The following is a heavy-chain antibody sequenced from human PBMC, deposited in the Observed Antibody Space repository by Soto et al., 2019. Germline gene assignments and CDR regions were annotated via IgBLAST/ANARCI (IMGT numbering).Heavy chain of an antibody. Sequence: QVQLQGSGPGLVKPSQTLSLTCTVSGGSISSGDYYWSWIRQPPGKGLEWIGYIYYSGSTYYNPSLKSRVTISVDTSKNQFSLKLSSVTAADTAVYYCARAADCSGGSCYFFLGYWGQGTLVTVSS. CDR3: ARAADCSGGSCYFFLGY. D-gene: IGHD2-15*01. CDR2: IYYSGST. V-gene: IGHV4-30-4*01. J-gene: IGHJ4*02. CDR1: GGSISSGDYY.